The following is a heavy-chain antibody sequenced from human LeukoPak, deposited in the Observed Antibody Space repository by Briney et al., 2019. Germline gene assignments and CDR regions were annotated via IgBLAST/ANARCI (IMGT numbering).Heavy chain of an antibody. CDR3: ARVIPGGSSCDY. V-gene: IGHV3-7*01. Sequence: PGGSLRLSCAASGFTFSSYGMHWVRQAPGKGLEWVANIKQDGSEKYYVDSVKGRFTISRDNAKNSLYLQMNSLRAEDTAVYYCARVIPGGSSCDYWGQGTLVTVSS. J-gene: IGHJ4*02. D-gene: IGHD6-13*01. CDR2: IKQDGSEK. CDR1: GFTFSSYG.